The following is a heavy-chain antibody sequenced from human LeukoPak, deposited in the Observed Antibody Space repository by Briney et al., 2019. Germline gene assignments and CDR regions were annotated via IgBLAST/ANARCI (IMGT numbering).Heavy chain of an antibody. Sequence: WASVKVSCKASGGIFSRYSISWVRQAPGQGLEWMGVMVPMFGTPNYAQKFQGRVTITTDESTTTSYMELSNLKSEDTAVYYCARGGETAAGISSAFDYWGQGTLVTVSS. V-gene: IGHV1-69*05. CDR3: ARGGETAAGISSAFDY. CDR1: GGIFSRYS. J-gene: IGHJ4*02. CDR2: MVPMFGTP. D-gene: IGHD6-13*01.